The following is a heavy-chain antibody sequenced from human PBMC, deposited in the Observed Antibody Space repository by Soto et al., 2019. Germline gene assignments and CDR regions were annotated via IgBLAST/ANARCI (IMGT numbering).Heavy chain of an antibody. D-gene: IGHD1-26*01. J-gene: IGHJ5*02. CDR3: VRDGAKTLRDWFDP. V-gene: IGHV4-4*07. CDR1: GASISGFY. CDR2: IYATGTT. Sequence: SETLSLTCTVSGASISGFYWSWIRKSAGKGLEWIGRIYATGTTDYNPSLKSRVMMSVDTSKKQFSLKLRSVTAADTAVYYCVRDGAKTLRDWFDPWGQGISVTVSS.